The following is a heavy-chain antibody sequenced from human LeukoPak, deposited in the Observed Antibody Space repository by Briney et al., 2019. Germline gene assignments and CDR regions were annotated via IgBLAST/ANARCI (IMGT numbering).Heavy chain of an antibody. Sequence: PSQTLSLTCAVSGGSISSGGYSWSWIRQPPGKGLEWIGYIDHSGSTYYSPSFKRRVTISVDRSKNHFSLKLSSVTAADTAVYYCASSGSYGGALDYWGQGTLVTVSS. CDR3: ASSGSYGGALDY. J-gene: IGHJ4*02. CDR2: IDHSGST. V-gene: IGHV4-30-2*01. CDR1: GGSISSGGYS. D-gene: IGHD1-26*01.